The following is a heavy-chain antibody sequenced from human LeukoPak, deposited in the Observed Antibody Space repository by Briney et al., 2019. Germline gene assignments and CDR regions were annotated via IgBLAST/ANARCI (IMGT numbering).Heavy chain of an antibody. D-gene: IGHD3-16*01. V-gene: IGHV3-30*03. Sequence: GRSLRLSCAASGFTFSSYGMHWVRQAPGKGLEWVAVISYDGSNKYYADSVKGRFTISRDNSKNTLYLQMNSLRAEDTAVYYCARSEQLRLGKLRLPDYWGQGTLVTVSS. CDR2: ISYDGSNK. J-gene: IGHJ4*02. CDR3: ARSEQLRLGKLRLPDY. CDR1: GFTFSSYG.